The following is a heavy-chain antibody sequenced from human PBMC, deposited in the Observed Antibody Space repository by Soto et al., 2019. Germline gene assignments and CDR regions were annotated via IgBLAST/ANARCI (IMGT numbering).Heavy chain of an antibody. Sequence: QVQLVQSGAEVKKPGSSVKVSCKASGGTFSSYTISWVRQAPGQGLEWMGRIIPNLGIANYAQKFQGRVTITADKSTSADYMELSSLRSEATAVYHCASLVSSGYYYGIGGCGVGTTVTICS. CDR2: IIPNLGIA. J-gene: IGHJ6*04. CDR3: ASLVSSGYYYGIGG. D-gene: IGHD3-10*01. CDR1: GGTFSSYT. V-gene: IGHV1-69*02.